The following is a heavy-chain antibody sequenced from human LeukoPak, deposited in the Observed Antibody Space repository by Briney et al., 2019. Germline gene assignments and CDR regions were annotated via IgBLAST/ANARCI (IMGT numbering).Heavy chain of an antibody. D-gene: IGHD1-7*01. V-gene: IGHV3-74*01. CDR2: ISGDGSRT. CDR3: ARGGWGTAIDY. Sequence: GGSLRLSCAASGFNFDDYGMSWVRQAPGKGLVWVSYISGDGSRTTYADSVKGRFTISRDNAKNTLDLQMNSLRAEDTAVYYCARGGWGTAIDYWAQGTLVTVSS. J-gene: IGHJ4*02. CDR1: GFNFDDYG.